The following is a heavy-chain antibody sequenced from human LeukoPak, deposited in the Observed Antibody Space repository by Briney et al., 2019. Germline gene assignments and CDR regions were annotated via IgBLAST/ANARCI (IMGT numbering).Heavy chain of an antibody. CDR1: GGSISGYY. J-gene: IGHJ3*02. CDR3: ATTTSGGDAFDI. V-gene: IGHV4-59*01. Sequence: SETLSLTCTVSGGSISGYYWNWIRQPPGKEPEWIASIYYTGSTNYNPSLKSRVTISLDTSKNQFSLNLRSVTAADTAVYYCATTTSGGDAFDIWGQGTMVTVSS. CDR2: IYYTGST. D-gene: IGHD1-26*01.